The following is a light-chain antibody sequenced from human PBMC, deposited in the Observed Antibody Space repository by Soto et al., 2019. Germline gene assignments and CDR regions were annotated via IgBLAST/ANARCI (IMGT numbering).Light chain of an antibody. CDR3: QQYGTSPRT. J-gene: IGKJ1*01. V-gene: IGKV3-20*01. CDR2: ETS. Sequence: IVLTQCPGTLSLAPGEKDSIWCRASQSVSNNYLAWYQQKPGQAPRLLIYETSSRATGIPDRFSGSGSQTDFTLTISRLEPEDFAVYYCQQYGTSPRTFGQGTKVDNK. CDR1: QSVSNNY.